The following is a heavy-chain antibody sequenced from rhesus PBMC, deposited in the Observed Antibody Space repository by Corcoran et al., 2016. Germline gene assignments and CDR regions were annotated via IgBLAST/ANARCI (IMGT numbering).Heavy chain of an antibody. V-gene: IGHV4-99*01. CDR2: ISGRNGIT. J-gene: IGHJ4*01. Sequence: QVQLQESGPGLVKPSETLSLTCAVSGYSISSGYYWGWIRQPPGKGLVYIGYISGRNGITYYNPSLKSRVTISKDTSKNQFSLKLGSVTAADTAVYYCARRPDSSGLDYWGQGVLVTVSS. CDR1: GYSISSGYY. CDR3: ARRPDSSGLDY. D-gene: IGHD6-31*01.